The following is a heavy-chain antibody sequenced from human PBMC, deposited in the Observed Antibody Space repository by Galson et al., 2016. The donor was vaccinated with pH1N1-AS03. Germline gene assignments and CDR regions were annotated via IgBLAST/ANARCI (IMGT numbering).Heavy chain of an antibody. CDR1: GDSVFSHTAA. Sequence: CAISGDSVFSHTAAWNWIRQSPSRGLEWLGRTYYRSKWYNDYAVFVASRITINPDTSKNQFSLQLNSVTPEDTAVYYCARDQLGAGPAFDYWGQGTLVTGSS. CDR2: TYYRSKWYN. CDR3: ARDQLGAGPAFDY. V-gene: IGHV6-1*01. J-gene: IGHJ4*02. D-gene: IGHD1-26*01.